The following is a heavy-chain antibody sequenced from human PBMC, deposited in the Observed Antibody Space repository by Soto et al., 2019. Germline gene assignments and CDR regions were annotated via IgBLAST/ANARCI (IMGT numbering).Heavy chain of an antibody. V-gene: IGHV3-30-3*01. CDR1: GFTFRNYV. CDR3: ARAYLTYNFIPYGMDV. CDR2: ISYDGSNK. Sequence: LRLSCAASGFTFRNYVIHWVRQAQGKGLEWVAVISYDGSNKYYADSVKGRFTMSRDNSKVYLQTNTLRAEDTAVYYCARAYLTYNFIPYGMDVWGQGXTVTVYS. D-gene: IGHD1-1*01. J-gene: IGHJ6*02.